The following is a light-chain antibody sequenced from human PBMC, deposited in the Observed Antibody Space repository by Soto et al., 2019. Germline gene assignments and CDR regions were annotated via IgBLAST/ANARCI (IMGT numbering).Light chain of an antibody. CDR3: QQRYDWPLT. CDR1: QSVSSS. Sequence: EIVLTQSPATLSLSPGERATLSCRASQSVSSSLAWYQQKPGQAPRLLFYGASNGAPGIPARFSGTGSGTDFTLTISSLEPDDFAVYYCQQRYDWPLTFGGGTKVEIK. CDR2: GAS. V-gene: IGKV3-11*01. J-gene: IGKJ4*01.